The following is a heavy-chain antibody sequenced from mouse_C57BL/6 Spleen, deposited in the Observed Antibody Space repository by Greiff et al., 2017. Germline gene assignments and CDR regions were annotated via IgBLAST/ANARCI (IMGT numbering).Heavy chain of an antibody. CDR2: INYDGSST. J-gene: IGHJ1*03. CDR3: ARDRHYGSIYWYFDV. CDR1: GFTFSDYY. Sequence: EVMLVESEGGLVQPGSSMKLSCTASGFTFSDYYMAWVRQVPEKGLEWVANINYDGSSTYYLDSLKSRFIISRDNAKNILYLQMSSLKSEDTATYYCARDRHYGSIYWYFDVWGTGTTVTVSS. V-gene: IGHV5-16*01. D-gene: IGHD1-1*01.